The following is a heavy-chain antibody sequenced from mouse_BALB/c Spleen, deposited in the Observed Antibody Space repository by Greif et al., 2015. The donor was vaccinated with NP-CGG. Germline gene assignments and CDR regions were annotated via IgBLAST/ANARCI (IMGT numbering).Heavy chain of an antibody. J-gene: IGHJ4*01. Sequence: DVKLVESGGGLVKPGGSLKLSCAASGFTFSSYTMSWVRQTPEKRLEWVATISSGGSYTYYPDSVKGRFTISRDNAKNTLYLRMSSLKSEDTAMYYCTRGATTVDSYAMDYWGQGTSVTVSS. CDR1: GFTFSSYT. D-gene: IGHD1-1*01. CDR3: TRGATTVDSYAMDY. V-gene: IGHV5-6-4*01. CDR2: ISSGGSYT.